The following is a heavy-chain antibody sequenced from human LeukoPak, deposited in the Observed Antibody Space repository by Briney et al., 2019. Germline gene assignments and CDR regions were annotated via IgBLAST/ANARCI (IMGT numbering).Heavy chain of an antibody. D-gene: IGHD3-3*01. J-gene: IGHJ4*02. Sequence: GGSLRLSCAASGFTFSSYSMNWVRQAPGKGLEWVSSISSSSSYIYYADSVKGRFTISRDNAKNSLYLQMNSLRAEDTAVHYCARDVRFLEWPFDYWGQGTLVTVSS. CDR3: ARDVRFLEWPFDY. V-gene: IGHV3-21*01. CDR1: GFTFSSYS. CDR2: ISSSSSYI.